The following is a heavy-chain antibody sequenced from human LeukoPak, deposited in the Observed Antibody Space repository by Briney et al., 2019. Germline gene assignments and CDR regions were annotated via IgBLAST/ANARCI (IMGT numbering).Heavy chain of an antibody. D-gene: IGHD3-10*01. J-gene: IGHJ3*02. CDR3: ARHLGFGSYNAFDI. CDR2: IYYSGST. CDR1: GGSISSSSYY. V-gene: IGHV4-39*01. Sequence: RPSETLSLTCTVSGGSISSSSYYWGWIRHPPGKGLEWIGTIYYSGSTYYNPSLKSRVTISVDTSKNQFSMNLSSVTAADTAVYYCARHLGFGSYNAFDIWGQGTMVTVSS.